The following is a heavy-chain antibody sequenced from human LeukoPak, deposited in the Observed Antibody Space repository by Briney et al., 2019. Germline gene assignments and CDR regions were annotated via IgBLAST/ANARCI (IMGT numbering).Heavy chain of an antibody. Sequence: AGGSLRLSCAASGFTFSGYGMHWVRQAPGKGLEWVATISYDGSNKNYADSVKGRFTISRDNSKNTLYLQMNSLRAGDTAVYYCARESGSGAGGYWGQGTLVTVSS. D-gene: IGHD3-10*01. CDR1: GFTFSGYG. J-gene: IGHJ4*02. V-gene: IGHV3-30*03. CDR3: ARESGSGAGGY. CDR2: ISYDGSNK.